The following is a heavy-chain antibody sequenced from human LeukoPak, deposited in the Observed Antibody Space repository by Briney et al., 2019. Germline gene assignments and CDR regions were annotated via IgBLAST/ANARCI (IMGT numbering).Heavy chain of an antibody. CDR2: ISAYNGNT. J-gene: IGHJ5*02. D-gene: IGHD6-13*01. CDR1: GYTFTSYG. Sequence: GASVKVSCKASGYTFTSYGISWGRQAPGQGLEWMGWISAYNGNTNYAQKLQGRVTMTTDTSTSPAYMERRSLRSDDTAVYCCARDTGIAAAAPRGFDPWGQGTLVTVSS. CDR3: ARDTGIAAAAPRGFDP. V-gene: IGHV1-18*04.